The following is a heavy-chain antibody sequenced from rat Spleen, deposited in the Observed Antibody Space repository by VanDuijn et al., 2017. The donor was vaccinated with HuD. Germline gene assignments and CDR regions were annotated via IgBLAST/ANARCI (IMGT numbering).Heavy chain of an antibody. CDR2: IVYDGSST. Sequence: EVQLVESGGDLVQPGRSLRLSCAASGFNFSDYAMAWVRQAPKKGLEWVTTIVYDGSSTYYRDSVKGRFTISRDNAKSTLYLQMDSLRSEDTATYYCARLGGKYSSYNFLDNWGQGDMVTVSS. CDR1: GFNFSDYA. V-gene: IGHV5-17*01. J-gene: IGHJ2*01. D-gene: IGHD1-2*01. CDR3: ARLGGKYSSYNFLDN.